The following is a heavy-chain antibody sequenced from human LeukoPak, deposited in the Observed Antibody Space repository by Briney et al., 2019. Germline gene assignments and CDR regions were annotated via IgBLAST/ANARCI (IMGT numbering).Heavy chain of an antibody. V-gene: IGHV3-7*01. CDR1: GFTFSSYW. CDR3: ARDLRTYGDYVVWFDPYYYGMDV. Sequence: GGSLRLSCAASGFTFSSYWMSWVRQAPGKGLEWVANIKQDGSEKYYVDSVKGRYTISRDNAKNSLYLQMNSLRAEDTAVYYCARDLRTYGDYVVWFDPYYYGMDVWGQGTTVTVSS. CDR2: IKQDGSEK. D-gene: IGHD4-17*01. J-gene: IGHJ6*02.